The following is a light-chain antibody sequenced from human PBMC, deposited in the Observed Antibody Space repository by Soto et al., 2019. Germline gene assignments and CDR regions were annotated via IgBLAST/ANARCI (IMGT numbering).Light chain of an antibody. CDR1: QSIARW. CDR2: DAS. V-gene: IGKV1-5*01. Sequence: SCWASQSIARWVAWYQQKPGKAPKLLIYDASNLESGVPSRFSGSGSGTEFTLTIISLQPDDFATYYCQQYNSYWTFGPGTKVEIK. CDR3: QQYNSYWT. J-gene: IGKJ1*01.